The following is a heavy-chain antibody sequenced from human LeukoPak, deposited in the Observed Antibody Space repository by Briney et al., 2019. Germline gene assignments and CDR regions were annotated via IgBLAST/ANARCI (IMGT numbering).Heavy chain of an antibody. Sequence: PGGSLRLSCAASGFTFSSYAMSWVRQAPGKGLEWVSAISGSGGSTYYADSVKGRFTISRDNAKNSLYLQMNSLRAEDTAVYYCAGAAGTESYYYYGMDVWGQGTTVTVSS. CDR2: ISGSGGST. CDR3: AGAAGTESYYYYGMDV. CDR1: GFTFSSYA. J-gene: IGHJ6*02. D-gene: IGHD6-13*01. V-gene: IGHV3-23*01.